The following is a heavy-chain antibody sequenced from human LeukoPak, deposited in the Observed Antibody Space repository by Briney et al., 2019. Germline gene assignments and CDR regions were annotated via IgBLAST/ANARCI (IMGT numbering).Heavy chain of an antibody. CDR1: GFTFSNYG. V-gene: IGHV3-30*18. Sequence: GGSLRLSCAASGFTFSNYGMHWVRQAPGKGLEWVAVMSYDGSNKYYVDSVKGRFTISRDNSKNTLYLQMNSLRAEDTAVYYCAKESGAYCSGGSCYPFDYWGQGTLVTVSS. CDR3: AKESGAYCSGGSCYPFDY. CDR2: MSYDGSNK. J-gene: IGHJ4*02. D-gene: IGHD2-15*01.